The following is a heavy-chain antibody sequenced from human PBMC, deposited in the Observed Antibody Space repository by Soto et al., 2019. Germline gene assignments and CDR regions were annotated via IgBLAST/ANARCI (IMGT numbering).Heavy chain of an antibody. V-gene: IGHV1-69*04. D-gene: IGHD3-16*01. CDR1: GGTFSSYT. CDR3: ARDRPGGFFDY. CDR2: IIPILGIA. J-gene: IGHJ4*02. Sequence: ASVKVSCKASGGTFSSYTISWVRQAPGQGLEWMGRIIPILGIANYAQKFQGRFTISRDNAKHSLYLQMTSLRAEDTAVYYCARDRPGGFFDYWGPGTLVTVS.